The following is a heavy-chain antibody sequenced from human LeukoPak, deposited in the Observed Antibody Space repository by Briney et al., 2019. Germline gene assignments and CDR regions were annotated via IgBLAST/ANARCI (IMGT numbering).Heavy chain of an antibody. Sequence: PGGSLRLSCAASGFTFSSYAMHWVRQAPGKGLEWVAVISYDGSNKYYADSVKGRFTISRDNSKNTLYLQMSSLRSEDTAVYYCATERLYSSGWYWGVSGNYYFDYWGQGTLVTVSS. CDR3: ATERLYSSGWYWGVSGNYYFDY. CDR1: GFTFSSYA. V-gene: IGHV3-30*04. CDR2: ISYDGSNK. J-gene: IGHJ4*02. D-gene: IGHD6-19*01.